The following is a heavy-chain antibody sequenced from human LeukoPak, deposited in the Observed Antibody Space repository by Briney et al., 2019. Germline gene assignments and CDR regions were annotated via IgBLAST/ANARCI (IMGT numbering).Heavy chain of an antibody. CDR3: AKEVHSLDY. V-gene: IGHV3-30*04. J-gene: IGHJ4*02. CDR2: ISYDGSNK. D-gene: IGHD2-15*01. CDR1: GFTFSSYA. Sequence: GRSLRLSCAASGFTFSSYAMHWVRQAPGKGLEWVAVISYDGSNKYYAGSVKGRFTISRDNSKNTLYLQMNSLRAEDTAVYYCAKEVHSLDYWGQGTLVTVSS.